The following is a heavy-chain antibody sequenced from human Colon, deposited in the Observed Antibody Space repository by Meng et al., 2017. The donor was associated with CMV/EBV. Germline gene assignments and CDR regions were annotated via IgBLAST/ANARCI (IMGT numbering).Heavy chain of an antibody. V-gene: IGHV7-4-1*02. J-gene: IGHJ4*02. CDR1: GYSLTTYT. CDR2: INPNTGNP. CDR3: TRGSTWGY. Sequence: VQVSSKASGYSLTTYTIKWVRQAHGPGLGWMGWINPNTGNPTYAQGLTGRFAFSSDAAITTAYLHISSLEPEDTAVYYCTRGSTWGYWGQGTLVTVSS. D-gene: IGHD7-27*01.